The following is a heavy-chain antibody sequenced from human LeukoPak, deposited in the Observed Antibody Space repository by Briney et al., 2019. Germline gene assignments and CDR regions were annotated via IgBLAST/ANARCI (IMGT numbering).Heavy chain of an antibody. J-gene: IGHJ4*02. V-gene: IGHV3-7*03. CDR1: GFSFSSRW. CDR3: ARDSGYRDY. CDR2: MRPDGSEK. D-gene: IGHD3-9*01. Sequence: GGSLRLSCAASGFSFSSRWMSWVRQAPGKGLEWVANMRPDGSEKYYVDSVKGRFIISRDNAKNSLYLQMNSLRVEDTAVYYCARDSGYRDYWGQGTAVTVSS.